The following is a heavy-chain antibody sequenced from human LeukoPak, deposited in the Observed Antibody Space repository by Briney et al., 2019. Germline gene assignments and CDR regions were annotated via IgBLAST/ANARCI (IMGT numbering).Heavy chain of an antibody. CDR2: IYTSGST. V-gene: IGHV4-4*07. Sequence: SETLSLTCTVSGGSISSYYWSWIRQPAEKGLEWIGRIYTSGSTNYNPSLKSRVTMSVDTSKNQFSLKLSSVTAADTAVYYCAREGPYDSDNLLFDYWGQGTLVTVSS. CDR3: AREGPYDSDNLLFDY. J-gene: IGHJ4*02. D-gene: IGHD3-22*01. CDR1: GGSISSYY.